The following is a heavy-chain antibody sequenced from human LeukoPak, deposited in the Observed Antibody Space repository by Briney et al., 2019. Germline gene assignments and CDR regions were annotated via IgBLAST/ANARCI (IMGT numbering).Heavy chain of an antibody. CDR3: ARQGHFDFWSGYPFDS. CDR2: ISSSSTI. V-gene: IGHV3-48*01. Sequence: GGSLRLSCAASGFTFSSYSMNWVRQAPGKGLEWVSYISSSSTIYYADSVKGRSTISRDNAKNSLYLQMNSLRAEDTAVYYCARQGHFDFWSGYPFDSWGQGTLVTVSS. CDR1: GFTFSSYS. J-gene: IGHJ4*02. D-gene: IGHD3-3*01.